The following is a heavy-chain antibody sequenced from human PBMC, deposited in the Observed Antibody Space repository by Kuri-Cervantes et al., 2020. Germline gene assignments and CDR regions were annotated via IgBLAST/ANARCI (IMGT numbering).Heavy chain of an antibody. Sequence: SETLSLTCTVSGGSISSYYWSWIRQPPGKGLEWIGYIYYSGSTYYNPSLKSRVTISVDTSKNQFSLKLSSVTAADTAVYYCARDRPITYYYGSGSYKGIDPWGQGTLVTVSS. CDR1: GGSISSYY. J-gene: IGHJ5*02. CDR3: ARDRPITYYYGSGSYKGIDP. CDR2: IYYSGST. D-gene: IGHD3-10*01. V-gene: IGHV4-59*12.